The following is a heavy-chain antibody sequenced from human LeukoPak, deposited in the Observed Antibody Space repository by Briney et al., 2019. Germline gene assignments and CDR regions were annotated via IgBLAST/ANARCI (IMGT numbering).Heavy chain of an antibody. CDR3: ARGAAAGKPY. Sequence: PGESLRLSCAASGFTFSSYSLNWVRQAPGKWLEWVSSISSSINYIYYADSVKGRFTISRDNAKNSLYPQMNSLRAEDTAVYYCARGAAAGKPYWGQGTLVTVRS. D-gene: IGHD6-13*01. CDR2: ISSSINYI. J-gene: IGHJ4*02. V-gene: IGHV3-21*01. CDR1: GFTFSSYS.